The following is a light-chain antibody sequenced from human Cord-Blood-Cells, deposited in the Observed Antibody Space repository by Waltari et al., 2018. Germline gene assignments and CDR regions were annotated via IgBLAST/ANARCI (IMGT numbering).Light chain of an antibody. Sequence: QSALTQPPSASGSPGQSVPISCTGTSSDVGGYNSVSWYQQHPGKAPKLLIYEVSKWPSGVPDRFSGSKSGNTASLTVSGLQAEDEADYYCSSYAGSNNWVFGGGTKLTVL. CDR3: SSYAGSNNWV. J-gene: IGLJ3*02. V-gene: IGLV2-8*01. CDR1: SSDVGGYNS. CDR2: EVS.